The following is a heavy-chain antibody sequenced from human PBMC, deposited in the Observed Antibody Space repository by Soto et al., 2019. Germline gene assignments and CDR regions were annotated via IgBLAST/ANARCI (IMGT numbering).Heavy chain of an antibody. CDR2: IYDSVTT. V-gene: IGHV4-59*01. CDR3: ARARITMVREVIKYNMDV. D-gene: IGHD3-10*01. J-gene: IGHJ6*02. CDR1: GGSISNYY. Sequence: TVSGGSISNYYWSWLRQPPGKGLEWIGYIYDSVTTNSRPSLQNRVTISIDTSKNQFSLKLSSVTAADTAVYYCARARITMVREVIKYNMDVWGQGTTVTVSS.